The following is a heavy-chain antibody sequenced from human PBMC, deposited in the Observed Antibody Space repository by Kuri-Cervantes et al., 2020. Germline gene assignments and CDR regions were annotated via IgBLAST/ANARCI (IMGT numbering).Heavy chain of an antibody. J-gene: IGHJ4*02. CDR2: ISGSSGRT. D-gene: IGHD6-19*01. Sequence: GESLKISCAASGFTFSNAWMSWVRQAPGKGLEWVSGISGSSGRTDYADFVKGRFTISRDNSKNTLYLQMNNLRVEDTAVYHCAKDFGSGWYHVFDYWGQGTLVTVSS. V-gene: IGHV3-23*01. CDR3: AKDFGSGWYHVFDY. CDR1: GFTFSNAW.